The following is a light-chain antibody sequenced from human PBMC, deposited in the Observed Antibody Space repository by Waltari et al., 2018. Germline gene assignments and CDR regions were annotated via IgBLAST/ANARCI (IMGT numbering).Light chain of an antibody. CDR3: QQVNSYPVT. CDR2: SAS. J-gene: IGKJ4*01. CDR1: QGVGSN. V-gene: IGKV1-9*01. Sequence: IQMTQSPSSLSPSVGDSVTITCRASQGVGSNVAWYRQEAGKVPQLLINSASTLRSGVPSRFSGSGSGTDFTLTITSMQPEDFATYYCQQVNSYPVTFGGGTKVEIK.